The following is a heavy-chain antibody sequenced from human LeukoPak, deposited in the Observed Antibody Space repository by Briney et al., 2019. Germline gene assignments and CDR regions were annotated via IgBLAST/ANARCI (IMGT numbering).Heavy chain of an antibody. CDR1: GFTFSSYA. CDR2: ISGSGGST. J-gene: IGHJ4*02. V-gene: IGHV3-23*01. D-gene: IGHD6-13*01. Sequence: GGSLRLSCAASGFTFSSYAMSWVRQAPGKGLEGVSGISGSGGSTYYADSVKGRLTISRDNSKNTLYLQMNSLRAEDTAVYYCAKRYSSSWPPALFDYWGQGPLVPVSS. CDR3: AKRYSSSWPPALFDY.